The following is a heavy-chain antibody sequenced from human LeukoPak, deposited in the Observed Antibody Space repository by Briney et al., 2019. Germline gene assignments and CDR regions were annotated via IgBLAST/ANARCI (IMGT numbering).Heavy chain of an antibody. Sequence: GGSLRLSCAASGFTFSSYGMHWVRQAPGKGLEWVSYISSSGSTIYYADSVKGRFTISRDNAKNSLYLQMNSLRAEDTAVYYCARLGPGLESRGRRWGQGTLVTVSS. V-gene: IGHV3-48*04. CDR3: ARLGPGLESRGRR. J-gene: IGHJ4*02. D-gene: IGHD1-1*01. CDR2: ISSSGSTI. CDR1: GFTFSSYG.